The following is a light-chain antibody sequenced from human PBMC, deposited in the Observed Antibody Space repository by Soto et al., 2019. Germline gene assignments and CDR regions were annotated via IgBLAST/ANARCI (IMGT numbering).Light chain of an antibody. J-gene: IGKJ3*01. CDR2: GAS. CDR1: QSVSSSY. V-gene: IGKV3-20*01. CDR3: QQYGSSPLT. Sequence: EIVLTQSPGTLSLSPGERATLSCRASQSVSSSYLAWYQQKPGQAPRLLIYGASSRATGIPDRFSGSGSGTDFTLTISRLEPEDLAVYYCQQYGSSPLTFGPGTKVDIK.